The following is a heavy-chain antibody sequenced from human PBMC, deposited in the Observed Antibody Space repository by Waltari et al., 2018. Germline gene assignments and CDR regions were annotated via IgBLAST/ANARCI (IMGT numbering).Heavy chain of an antibody. D-gene: IGHD2-8*02. V-gene: IGHV4-39*01. CDR3: ARQWWGKAPSDY. Sequence: QLQLQESGPGLVKPSETLSLTCTVSGGSISSSSYYWGWIRQPPGKGLEWIGSIYYSGGTYSNPSLKSRVTISVDTSKNQFSLKLSSVTAADTAVYYCARQWWGKAPSDYWGQGTLVTVSS. CDR2: IYYSGGT. J-gene: IGHJ4*02. CDR1: GGSISSSSYY.